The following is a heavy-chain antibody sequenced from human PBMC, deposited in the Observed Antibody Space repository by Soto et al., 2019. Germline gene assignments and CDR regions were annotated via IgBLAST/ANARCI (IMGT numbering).Heavy chain of an antibody. D-gene: IGHD6-19*01. Sequence: SETLSLTCTVSGGSISSYYWSWIRQPPGKGLEWIGYIYYSGSTNYNPSLKSRVTISVDTSKNQFSLKLSSVTAADTAVYYCARTYSSVPRFDYWGQGTLVTVSS. CDR2: IYYSGST. V-gene: IGHV4-59*01. CDR3: ARTYSSVPRFDY. CDR1: GGSISSYY. J-gene: IGHJ4*02.